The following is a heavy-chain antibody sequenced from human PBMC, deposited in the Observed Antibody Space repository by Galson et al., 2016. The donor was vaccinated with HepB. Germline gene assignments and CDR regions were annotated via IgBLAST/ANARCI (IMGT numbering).Heavy chain of an antibody. CDR1: GLNFSTFG. CDR3: ARVFRPETLDL. J-gene: IGHJ5*02. D-gene: IGHD4-23*01. CDR2: IWHDGTNR. Sequence: SLRLSCAVSGLNFSTFGMHWVRQAPGKGLEWVAVIWHDGTNRYHSDSVKGRFTISRDNSDNTLYLQMNSLRVDDTAMYYCARVFRPETLDLWGQGTLVTVSS. V-gene: IGHV3-33*01.